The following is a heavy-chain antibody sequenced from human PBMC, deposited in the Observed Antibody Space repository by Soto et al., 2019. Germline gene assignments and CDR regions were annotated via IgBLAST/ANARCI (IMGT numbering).Heavy chain of an antibody. CDR3: AKDLKPDSRWEIDY. CDR1: GFTFSVYT. CDR2: IYGSGDST. J-gene: IGHJ4*02. Sequence: EVQLLESGGGLVQPGGSLRLSCSASGFTFSVYTMNWVRQAPGKGLEWVSGIYGSGDSTFYADSVTGRFNISRDNSKNTLYLQMNSLRAEDTAVYYCAKDLKPDSRWEIDYWGQGTLVTVSS. V-gene: IGHV3-23*01. D-gene: IGHD1-26*01.